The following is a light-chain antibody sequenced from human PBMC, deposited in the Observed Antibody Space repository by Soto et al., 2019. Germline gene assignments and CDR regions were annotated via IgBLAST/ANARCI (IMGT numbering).Light chain of an antibody. Sequence: DIQLTQSPSFLCASVGYRVTITCRASQGISSYLAWYQQNPGKAPKLLIYAASTLQNGVPSTFSGSGSGTEFTLTISSLQPEDFGTYYCQQFKSYPITFGQGTRLEIK. CDR1: QGISSY. CDR2: AAS. V-gene: IGKV1-9*01. CDR3: QQFKSYPIT. J-gene: IGKJ5*01.